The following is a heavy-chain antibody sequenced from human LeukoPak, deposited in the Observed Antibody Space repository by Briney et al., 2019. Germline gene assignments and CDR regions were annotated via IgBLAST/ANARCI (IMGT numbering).Heavy chain of an antibody. D-gene: IGHD2-8*02. Sequence: GGSLRLSCAASGFTFSNYSVHWVRQAPGKGLVWVSRINPDGSTINYADSVKGRFTISRDNAKNTLYLQMNSLRAEDTAVYYCARALSTGGRIDYWGQGTLVTVSS. J-gene: IGHJ4*02. CDR1: GFTFSNYS. CDR3: ARALSTGGRIDY. V-gene: IGHV3-74*01. CDR2: INPDGSTI.